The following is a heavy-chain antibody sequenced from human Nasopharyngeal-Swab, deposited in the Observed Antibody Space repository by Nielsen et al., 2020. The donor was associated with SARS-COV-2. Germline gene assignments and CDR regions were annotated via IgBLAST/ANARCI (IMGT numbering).Heavy chain of an antibody. J-gene: IGHJ4*02. CDR1: GFTFDDYA. Sequence: GGSLRLSCAASGFTFDDYAMHWVRQAPGKGLEWVSGISWNSGSTGYADSVKGRFTISRDNAKNSLYLQMNSLRAEDTALYYCAKDNGSGWYEFGYWGQGTLVTVSS. CDR3: AKDNGSGWYEFGY. CDR2: ISWNSGST. V-gene: IGHV3-9*01. D-gene: IGHD6-19*01.